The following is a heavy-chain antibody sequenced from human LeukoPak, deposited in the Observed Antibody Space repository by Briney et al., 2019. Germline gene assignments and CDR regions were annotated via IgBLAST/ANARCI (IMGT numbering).Heavy chain of an antibody. V-gene: IGHV3-9*01. CDR1: GFIFNNYA. CDR3: AKDNRRHYTSGPNPDSLH. CDR2: ISWNSGSL. Sequence: GGSLRLSCAGSGFIFNNYAMHWVRQPPGKGLEWVSGISWNSGSLDYADSVKGRFTISRDNAKNSLYLQMNSLRVEDTAFYYCAKDNRRHYTSGPNPDSLHWGQGALVTVSS. J-gene: IGHJ4*02. D-gene: IGHD6-19*01.